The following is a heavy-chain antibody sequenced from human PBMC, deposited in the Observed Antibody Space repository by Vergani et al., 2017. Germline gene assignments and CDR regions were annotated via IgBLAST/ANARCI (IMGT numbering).Heavy chain of an antibody. V-gene: IGHV1-3*01. D-gene: IGHD1-1*01. CDR2: INAGNGNT. CDR1: GYTFTSYA. J-gene: IGHJ5*02. Sequence: QVQLVQSGAEVKKPGASVKVSCKASGYTFTSYAMHWVRQAPGQRLEWMGWINAGNGNTKYSQKFQGRVTITRDTSATTAYMELSSLRSEDTAVDYCGGGGGMTTVHADPWGQGTLVTGSS. CDR3: GGGGGMTTVHADP.